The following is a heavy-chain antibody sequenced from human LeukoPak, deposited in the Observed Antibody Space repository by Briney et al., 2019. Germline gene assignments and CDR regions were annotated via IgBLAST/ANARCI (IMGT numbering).Heavy chain of an antibody. CDR3: ARGGQYSGYGTTFEY. D-gene: IGHD5-12*01. CDR2: IYYSGST. J-gene: IGHJ4*02. Sequence: PSETLSLTCAVYGASFSGYYWSWIRQPPGKGLEWIGSIYYSGSTYYNPSLKSRVTISVDTSKNQFSLKLSSVTAADTAVYYCARGGQYSGYGTTFEYWGQGTLVTVSS. V-gene: IGHV4-34*01. CDR1: GASFSGYY.